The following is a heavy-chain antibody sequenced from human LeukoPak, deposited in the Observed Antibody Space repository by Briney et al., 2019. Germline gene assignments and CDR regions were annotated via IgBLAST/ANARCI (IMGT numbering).Heavy chain of an antibody. Sequence: PGGSLRLSCAASGFTFSSYSMNWVRQAPGKGLEWVSYISSSSTIYYADSVKGRFTISRDNAKNSLYLQMNSLRVEDTAVYYCARARGGYDLDYWGQGTLVTVSS. D-gene: IGHD5-12*01. CDR2: ISSSSTI. CDR1: GFTFSSYS. CDR3: ARARGGYDLDY. J-gene: IGHJ4*02. V-gene: IGHV3-48*01.